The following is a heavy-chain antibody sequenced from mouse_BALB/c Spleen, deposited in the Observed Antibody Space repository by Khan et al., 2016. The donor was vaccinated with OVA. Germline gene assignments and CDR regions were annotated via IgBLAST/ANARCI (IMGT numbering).Heavy chain of an antibody. CDR3: ARSKITTWYFDV. Sequence: VELVESFFFFFPPFFSLKLSFSSSVFTFSHFGMHWVRQAPEKGLEWVAYISSGSATIYYADTMKGRFTISRDNPKNTLFLHMTSLRSEDTAMYYCARSKITTWYFDVWGAGTTVTVSS. CDR2: ISSGSATI. J-gene: IGHJ1*01. CDR1: VFTFSHFG. D-gene: IGHD2-4*01. V-gene: IGHV5-17*02.